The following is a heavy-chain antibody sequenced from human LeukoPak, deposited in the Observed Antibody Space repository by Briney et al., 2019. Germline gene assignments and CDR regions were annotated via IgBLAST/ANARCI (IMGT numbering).Heavy chain of an antibody. CDR2: ISWNSGSI. D-gene: IGHD3-10*01. J-gene: IGHJ4*02. CDR1: GFTFSSYA. Sequence: GGSLRLSCAASGFTFSSYAMSWVRQAPGKGLEWVSGISWNSGSIGYADSAKGRFTISRDNAKNSLYLQMNSLRAEDTALYYCAKSDYGSGRPLDYWGQGTLVTVSS. V-gene: IGHV3-9*01. CDR3: AKSDYGSGRPLDY.